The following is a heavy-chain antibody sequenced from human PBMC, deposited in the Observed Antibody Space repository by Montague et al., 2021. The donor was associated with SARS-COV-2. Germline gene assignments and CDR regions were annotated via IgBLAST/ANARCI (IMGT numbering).Heavy chain of an antibody. CDR2: TYYWSKWYN. D-gene: IGHD2-8*01. Sequence: CAISGDSVSSKRAAWDCLRKSPSRGLEWLRRTYYWSKWYNDYAVSVKSRITISPDTSKNQFSLQLNSVTPEDTAVYYCARDDPYCTNGVCYTGNWFDPWGQATLVTVSS. J-gene: IGHJ5*02. V-gene: IGHV6-1*01. CDR1: GDSVSSKRAA. CDR3: ARDDPYCTNGVCYTGNWFDP.